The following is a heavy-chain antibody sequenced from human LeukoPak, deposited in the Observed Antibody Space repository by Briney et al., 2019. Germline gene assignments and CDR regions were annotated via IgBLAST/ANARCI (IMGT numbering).Heavy chain of an antibody. CDR1: GFTFSNYA. V-gene: IGHV3-30*01. J-gene: IGHJ3*02. D-gene: IGHD1-1*01. CDR3: ARFKVGTNTTQKNAFDT. CDR2: ISFDATKE. Sequence: HPGGSLRLSCAASGFTFSNYAMHWVRQAPGKGLEWVAVISFDATKEYFGKSVKGRFTISRDNSKATLYLQMHRLRIEDTVLYFCARFKVGTNTTQKNAFDTWGRGTEVAASS.